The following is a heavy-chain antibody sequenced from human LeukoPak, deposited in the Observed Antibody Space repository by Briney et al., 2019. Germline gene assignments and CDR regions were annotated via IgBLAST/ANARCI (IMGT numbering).Heavy chain of an antibody. J-gene: IGHJ4*02. CDR1: GFTFSSYS. V-gene: IGHV3-21*01. D-gene: IGHD3-10*01. Sequence: GGSLRLSCAASGFTFSSYSMNWVRQAPGKGLEWVSSISSSSSYIYYADSVKGRFTISRDNAKNSLYLQMNSLRAEDTAVYYCARPFGSGSYTPTGSWGQGTLVTVSS. CDR2: ISSSSSYI. CDR3: ARPFGSGSYTPTGS.